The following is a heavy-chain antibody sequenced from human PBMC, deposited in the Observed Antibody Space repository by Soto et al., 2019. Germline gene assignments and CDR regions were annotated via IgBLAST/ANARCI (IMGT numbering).Heavy chain of an antibody. Sequence: PSETLSLTCTVSGGCISSYCWSWIRQPPGKGLEWIGYIYYSGSTNYSPSLKSRVTISVDTSKNQFSLKLSSVTAADTAVYYCARGTNSDDFWSGFYYYYYYXDVWGKGTTVTVSS. CDR2: IYYSGST. V-gene: IGHV4-59*08. J-gene: IGHJ6*03. D-gene: IGHD3-3*01. CDR1: GGCISSYC. CDR3: ARGTNSDDFWSGFYYYYYYXDV.